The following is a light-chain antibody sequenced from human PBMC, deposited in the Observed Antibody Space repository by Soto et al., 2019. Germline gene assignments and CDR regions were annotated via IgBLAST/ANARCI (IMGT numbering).Light chain of an antibody. CDR1: QSVGSF. J-gene: IGKJ2*01. CDR2: NAS. Sequence: EIVLTQSPATLSLSPGERSTLSCRASQSVGSFLAWYQQKPGQAPRLLIYNASNRATGIPARFSGSGSGTDFSLTISSLEPEDFAVYYCQQRSNWPYTFGQGTILDIK. V-gene: IGKV3-11*01. CDR3: QQRSNWPYT.